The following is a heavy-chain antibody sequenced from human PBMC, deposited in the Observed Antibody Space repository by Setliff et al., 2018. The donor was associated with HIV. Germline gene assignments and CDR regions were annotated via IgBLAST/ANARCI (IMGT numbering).Heavy chain of an antibody. CDR2: IYARGGT. Sequence: SETLSLTCSVSGGSISSYYWSWIRQPAGKGLEWIGRIYARGGTNYNPSLESRVTMSVDTSMNQFSLELSSVTAADTAVYYCAREGGLDYYDSSGHYSYWGQGTLVTVSS. CDR1: GGSISSYY. D-gene: IGHD3-22*01. J-gene: IGHJ4*02. V-gene: IGHV4-4*07. CDR3: AREGGLDYYDSSGHYSY.